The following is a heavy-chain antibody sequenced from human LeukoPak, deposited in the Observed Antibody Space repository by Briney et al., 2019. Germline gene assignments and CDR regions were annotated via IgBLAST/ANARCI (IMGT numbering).Heavy chain of an antibody. D-gene: IGHD5-18*01. Sequence: QPGGSLRLSCATSGFSFSSYAMSWVRQAPGKGLEWVSAMSSSDDGRYYAASVRGRFTISRDTSRSTLYLQMNSLRAEDAAVYYCAKVAGYSYVGVYYFDYWGQGTLVTVSS. CDR3: AKVAGYSYVGVYYFDY. J-gene: IGHJ4*02. CDR2: MSSSDDGR. V-gene: IGHV3-23*01. CDR1: GFSFSSYA.